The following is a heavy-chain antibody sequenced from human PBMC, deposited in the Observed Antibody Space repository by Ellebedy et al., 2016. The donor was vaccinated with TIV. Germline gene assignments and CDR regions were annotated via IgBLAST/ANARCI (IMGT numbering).Heavy chain of an antibody. Sequence: SVKVSCXASGYTFTSYGISWVRQAPGQGLEWMGGIIPIFGTANYAQKFQGRVTITADESTSTAYMELSSLRSEDTAVYYCARGHASGQYYYYGMDVWGQGTTVTVSS. CDR3: ARGHASGQYYYYGMDV. CDR2: IIPIFGTA. CDR1: GYTFTSYG. V-gene: IGHV1-69*13. J-gene: IGHJ6*02. D-gene: IGHD3-3*01.